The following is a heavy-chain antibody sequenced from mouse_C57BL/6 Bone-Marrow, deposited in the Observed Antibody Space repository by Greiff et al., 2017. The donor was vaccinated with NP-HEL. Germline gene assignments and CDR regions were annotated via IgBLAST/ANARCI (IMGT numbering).Heavy chain of an antibody. CDR1: GYTFTSYW. CDR3: ARAGSLAY. Sequence: QVQLQQPGAELVRPGTSVKLSCKASGYTFTSYWMHWVKQRPGQGLEWIGVIDPSDSYTNYNQKFKGKATLTVDTSSSTAYMQLSSLTSEGSAVYYCARAGSLAYWGEGTLVTVSA. D-gene: IGHD3-1*01. J-gene: IGHJ3*01. V-gene: IGHV1-59*01. CDR2: IDPSDSYT.